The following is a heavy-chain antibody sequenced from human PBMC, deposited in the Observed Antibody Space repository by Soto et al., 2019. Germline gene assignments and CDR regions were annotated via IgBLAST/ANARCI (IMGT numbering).Heavy chain of an antibody. D-gene: IGHD1-7*01. V-gene: IGHV4-31*03. J-gene: IGHJ6*02. CDR3: ARDLVTGTTGGMDV. CDR1: GGSISSGGYY. Sequence: KPSETLSLTCTVSGGSISSGGYYWSWIRQHPGKGLEWIGYIYYSGSTYYNPSLKSRVTISVDTSKNQFSLKLSSVTAADTAVYYCARDLVTGTTGGMDVWGQGTTVTVSS. CDR2: IYYSGST.